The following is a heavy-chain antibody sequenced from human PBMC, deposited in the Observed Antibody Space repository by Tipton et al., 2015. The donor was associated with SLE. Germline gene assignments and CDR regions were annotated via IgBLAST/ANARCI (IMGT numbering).Heavy chain of an antibody. V-gene: IGHV3-30*04. CDR2: ISYDGSNK. J-gene: IGHJ6*03. CDR3: ARDGGPAAIAPYYCYMDV. Sequence: SLRLSCAASGFTFSSYAMHWVRQAPGKGLEWVAVISYDGSNKYYADSVKGRFTISRDNSKNTLYLQMNSLRAEDTAVYYCARDGGPAAIAPYYCYMDVWGKGTTVTVSS. CDR1: GFTFSSYA. D-gene: IGHD2-2*02.